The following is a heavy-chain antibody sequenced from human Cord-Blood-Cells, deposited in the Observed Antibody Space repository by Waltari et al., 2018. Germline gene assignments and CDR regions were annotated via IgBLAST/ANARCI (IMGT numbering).Heavy chain of an antibody. Sequence: QITLKESGPTLVKPTQTLALTCTFSGFSLSTSGVGVGWIRQPPGKALEWLALIYWDDDKRYSPALKSSRTITKDTSKNQVVLTMTNMDPVDTATYYCAHSSPGGDAFDIWGQGTMVTVSS. CDR1: GFSLSTSGVG. CDR3: AHSSPGGDAFDI. CDR2: IYWDDDK. V-gene: IGHV2-5*02. J-gene: IGHJ3*02.